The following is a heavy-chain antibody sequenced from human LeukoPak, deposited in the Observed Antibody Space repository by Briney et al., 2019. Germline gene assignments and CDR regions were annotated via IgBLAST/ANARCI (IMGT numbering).Heavy chain of an antibody. V-gene: IGHV1-2*02. Sequence: ASVKVSCKASGYTFTGYYMHWVRQAPGQGLEWMGWINPNSGGTNYAQKFQGRVTMTRDTSISTAYMELSRLRSDDTAVYYCARGGLYDILTGYYEQDAFDIWGQGTMVTVSS. J-gene: IGHJ3*02. CDR1: GYTFTGYY. CDR2: INPNSGGT. D-gene: IGHD3-9*01. CDR3: ARGGLYDILTGYYEQDAFDI.